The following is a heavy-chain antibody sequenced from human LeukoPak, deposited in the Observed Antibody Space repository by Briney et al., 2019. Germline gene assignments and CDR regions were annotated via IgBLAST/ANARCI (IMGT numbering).Heavy chain of an antibody. D-gene: IGHD3-22*01. V-gene: IGHV2-70*04. Sequence: ESGPTLVNPTQTLTLTCTFSGFSLSTSGMRVSWIRQPPGRALEWLAGIDWDDDKFYSTSLKTRLTISKDTSKNQVVLTMTNMDPVDTATYYCARLRTNYYDSSGYYEAYYFDYWGQGTLVTVSS. CDR1: GFSLSTSGMR. J-gene: IGHJ4*02. CDR3: ARLRTNYYDSSGYYEAYYFDY. CDR2: IDWDDDK.